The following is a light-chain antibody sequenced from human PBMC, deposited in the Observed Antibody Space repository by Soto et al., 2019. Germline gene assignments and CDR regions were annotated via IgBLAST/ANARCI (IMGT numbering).Light chain of an antibody. V-gene: IGKV3-20*01. Sequence: EIVLTQSPGTLSLSPGERATLSCRASQSVSSSYLAWYQQKPGQAPRLLIYGASSRATGIPDRFSGSGSGTDFPLTISRLEPEDVALYYCQQYGSSPTFGQGTRLEIK. CDR3: QQYGSSPT. CDR2: GAS. CDR1: QSVSSSY. J-gene: IGKJ5*01.